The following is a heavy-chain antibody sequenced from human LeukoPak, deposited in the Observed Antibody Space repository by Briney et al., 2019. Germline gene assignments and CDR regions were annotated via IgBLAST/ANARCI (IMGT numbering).Heavy chain of an antibody. CDR2: ISDSGVRT. J-gene: IGHJ1*01. V-gene: IGHV3-23*01. CDR3: VKEKLAYCGGDCFGEYFQD. CDR1: GITFYSYA. Sequence: GGSLRLSCAAAGITFYSYAMIWLRQAPGKGLECISVISDSGVRTSYADSVKGRFIISRNNSKNTLHLQMHSLRAEDTAVYHCVKEKLAYCGGDCFGEYFQDWGQGTLVTVSS. D-gene: IGHD2-21*02.